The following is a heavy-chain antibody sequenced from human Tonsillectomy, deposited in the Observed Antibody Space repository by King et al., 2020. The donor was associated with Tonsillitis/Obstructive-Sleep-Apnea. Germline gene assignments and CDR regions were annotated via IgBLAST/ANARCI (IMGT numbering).Heavy chain of an antibody. CDR3: ARVYDFLSGGGPAPRFDP. CDR1: GGSFSGYY. D-gene: IGHD3-3*01. V-gene: IGHV4-34*01. CDR2: INHSGST. J-gene: IGHJ5*02. Sequence: HVQLQQWGAGLLKPSETLSLTCAVYGGSFSGYYWTWIRQPPGKGLEWIGEINHSGSTNYNPSLKSRVTISLDTSKNQFSLRLSSVTAADTAVYYCARVYDFLSGGGPAPRFDPWGQGTLVTVSS.